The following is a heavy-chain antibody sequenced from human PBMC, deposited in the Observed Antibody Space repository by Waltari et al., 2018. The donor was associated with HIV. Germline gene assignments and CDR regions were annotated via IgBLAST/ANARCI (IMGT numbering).Heavy chain of an antibody. CDR2: VYFDGSKK. Sequence: QVQVVASGGGVVQPGRSVTLSCAASGFSLSDAGMHWIRQAPGKGLEWVAVVYFDGSKKYYADSVKGRFSISRDNAKNTVYLQMDSLRPEDTGVYHCARDGTGNTRGFDPWGQGTLVTVSS. CDR1: GFSLSDAG. V-gene: IGHV3-30*03. D-gene: IGHD1-7*01. J-gene: IGHJ5*02. CDR3: ARDGTGNTRGFDP.